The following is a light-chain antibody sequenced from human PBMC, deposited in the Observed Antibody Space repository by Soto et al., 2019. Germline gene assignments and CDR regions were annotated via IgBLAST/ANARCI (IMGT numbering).Light chain of an antibody. CDR3: QQYSNWPRT. Sequence: EIVMTQSPATLSVSPGERATLSCRASQSISITLAWYQQKPGQAPRLLIYGASTRATGIPARFSGSGSGTEFTLTIRGLQSEDFAVYFCQQYSNWPRTFGGGTKVDIK. V-gene: IGKV3-15*01. CDR1: QSISIT. J-gene: IGKJ4*01. CDR2: GAS.